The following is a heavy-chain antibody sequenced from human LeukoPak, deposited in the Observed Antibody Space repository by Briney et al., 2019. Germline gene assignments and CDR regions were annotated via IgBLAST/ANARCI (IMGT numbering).Heavy chain of an antibody. CDR2: INPNSGGT. CDR3: ARGGRRDGYTTNCDY. J-gene: IGHJ4*02. V-gene: IGHV1-2*06. D-gene: IGHD5-24*01. CDR1: GYTFTGYY. Sequence: ASVKVSCKASGYTFTGYYMHWVRQAPGQGLEWMGRINPNSGGTNYAQKFQGRVTMTRDTSISTAYMELSRLRSDDTAVYYCARGGRRDGYTTNCDYWGQGTLVTVSS.